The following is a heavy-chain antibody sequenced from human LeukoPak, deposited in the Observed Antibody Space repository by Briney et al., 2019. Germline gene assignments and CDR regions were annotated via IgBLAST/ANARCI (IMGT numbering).Heavy chain of an antibody. D-gene: IGHD3-9*01. J-gene: IGHJ6*04. Sequence: GGSLRLSSAASGFTFSSYGMHWVRQAPGKGLEWVAVISYDGSNKYYADSVKGRFTISRDNSKNTLYLQMNSLRAEDTAVYYCAKDQVDLGYYYYYGMDVWGKGTTVTVSS. CDR2: ISYDGSNK. V-gene: IGHV3-30*18. CDR1: GFTFSSYG. CDR3: AKDQVDLGYYYYYGMDV.